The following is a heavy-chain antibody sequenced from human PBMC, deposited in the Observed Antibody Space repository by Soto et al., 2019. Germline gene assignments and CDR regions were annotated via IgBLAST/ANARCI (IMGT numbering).Heavy chain of an antibody. CDR1: VGSFSGFY. Sequence: PXETLSLTFSVYVGSFSGFYWSWVRQPPGKGLEWIGEINHSGSTNYTPSLQSRVTISVDTSKNQFFLKLNSVTAADTAVYYCARIRVRRGISYYYYYGMDVWGQGTTVTVSS. CDR2: INHSGST. CDR3: ARIRVRRGISYYYYYGMDV. D-gene: IGHD3-10*01. J-gene: IGHJ6*02. V-gene: IGHV4-34*01.